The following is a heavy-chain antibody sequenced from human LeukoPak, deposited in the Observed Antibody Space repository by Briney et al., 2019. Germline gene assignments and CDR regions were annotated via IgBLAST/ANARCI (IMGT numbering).Heavy chain of an antibody. CDR3: ARDLYSSGGDY. V-gene: IGHV3-23*01. CDR1: GFTFSNLA. J-gene: IGHJ4*02. Sequence: PGGSLRLSCAASGFTFSNLAMSWVRQAPGKGLEWLSLISASGGSTYYADSVKGRFTISRDNSKNTLYLQVNSLRAEDTALYYCARDLYSSGGDYWGQGTLVTVSS. CDR2: ISASGGST. D-gene: IGHD6-19*01.